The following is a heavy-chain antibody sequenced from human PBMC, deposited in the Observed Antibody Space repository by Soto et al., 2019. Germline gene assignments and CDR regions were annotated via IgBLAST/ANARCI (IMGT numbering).Heavy chain of an antibody. Sequence: GSLRLSCAASGFTFSSYAMSWVRQAPGKGLEWVSTISDSGNSTYSADSVKGRFTISRDNSKNTLYLQMNSLRAEDTAVYYCARDRYGDRLWGQDDFDYWVQGTLVSV. CDR1: GFTFSSYA. V-gene: IGHV3-23*01. CDR3: ARDRYGDRLWGQDDFDY. CDR2: ISDSGNST. D-gene: IGHD4-17*01. J-gene: IGHJ4*02.